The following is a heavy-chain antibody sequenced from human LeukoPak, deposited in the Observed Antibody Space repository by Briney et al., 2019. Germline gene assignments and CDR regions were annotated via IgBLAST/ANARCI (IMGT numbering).Heavy chain of an antibody. V-gene: IGHV4-38-2*01. J-gene: IGHJ4*02. CDR3: ARVLMDRSGCIDY. CDR2: IYYSGST. D-gene: IGHD6-19*01. Sequence: SETLFLTCAVSGYFISSGYYWGWIRQPPGKGLEWIGSIYYSGSTYYNPSLKSRVTISVDTSKNQFSLKLNSVTAADTAVYYCARVLMDRSGCIDYWGQGTLVTVPS. CDR1: GYFISSGYY.